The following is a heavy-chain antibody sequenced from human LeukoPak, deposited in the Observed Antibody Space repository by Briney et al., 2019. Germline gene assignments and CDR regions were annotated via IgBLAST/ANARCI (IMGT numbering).Heavy chain of an antibody. Sequence: GSSVKVSCKASGGTFSSYAIGWVRQAPGQGLEWMGRIIPILGIANYAQKFQGRVTITADKSTSTAYMELSSLRSEDTAVYYCARDRNWGYCSSTSCRYYFDYWGQGTLVTVSS. D-gene: IGHD2-2*01. CDR2: IIPILGIA. CDR3: ARDRNWGYCSSTSCRYYFDY. J-gene: IGHJ4*02. V-gene: IGHV1-69*04. CDR1: GGTFSSYA.